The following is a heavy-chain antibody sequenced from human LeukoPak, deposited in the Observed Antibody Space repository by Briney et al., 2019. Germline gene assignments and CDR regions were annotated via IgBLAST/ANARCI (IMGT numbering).Heavy chain of an antibody. J-gene: IGHJ6*03. CDR1: GFTFSSYG. D-gene: IGHD2-15*01. Sequence: PGGSLRLSCAASGFTFSSYGMHWVRQAPGKGLEGVAFIRVDGSIKCYADSVKGRFPISRDNSKYTLYLQMNSLRAEDTAVYYCAKDGVDCSGGSCPPHPYYYYYMDVWGKGTTVTISS. V-gene: IGHV3-30*02. CDR3: AKDGVDCSGGSCPPHPYYYYYMDV. CDR2: IRVDGSIK.